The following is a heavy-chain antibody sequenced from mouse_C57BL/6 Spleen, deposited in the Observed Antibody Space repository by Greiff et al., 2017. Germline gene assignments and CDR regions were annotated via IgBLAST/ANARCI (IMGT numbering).Heavy chain of an antibody. V-gene: IGHV5-9*01. J-gene: IGHJ2*01. Sequence: EVKLVESGGGLVKPGGSLKLSCAASGFTFSSYTMSWVRQTPEKRLEWVATISGGGGNTYYPDSVKGRFTISRDNAKNTLYLQMSSLRSEDTALYYCARLYYYGSSSHFDYWGQGTTLTVSS. CDR1: GFTFSSYT. CDR3: ARLYYYGSSSHFDY. CDR2: ISGGGGNT. D-gene: IGHD1-1*01.